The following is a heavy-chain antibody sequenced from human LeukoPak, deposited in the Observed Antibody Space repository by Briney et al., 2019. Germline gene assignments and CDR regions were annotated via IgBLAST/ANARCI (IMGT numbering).Heavy chain of an antibody. V-gene: IGHV4-34*01. CDR3: ARGALGYCSTSCYRVYYYYGMDV. Sequence: SETLSLTCAVYGGSFSGYYWSWIRQPPGKGLEWIGEINHSGSTNYNPSLKSRVTISVDTSKNQFSLKLSSVTAADTAVYYCARGALGYCSTSCYRVYYYYGMDVWGKGTTVTVSS. CDR2: INHSGST. CDR1: GGSFSGYY. D-gene: IGHD2-2*02. J-gene: IGHJ6*04.